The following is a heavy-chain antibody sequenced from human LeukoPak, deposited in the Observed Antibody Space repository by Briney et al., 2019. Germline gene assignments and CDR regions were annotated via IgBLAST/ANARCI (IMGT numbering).Heavy chain of an antibody. CDR1: GYTFTNYG. CDR2: ISTYSGNT. D-gene: IGHD6-13*01. J-gene: IGHJ4*02. CDR3: ARGRAAADDFDY. Sequence: ASVKVSCKASGYTFTNYGISWVRQAPGQGLEWMGWISTYSGNTNYVQKLQGRVTMTTDTSTNTAYMELRSLRSDGTAVYYCARGRAAADDFDYWGQGTLVTVSS. V-gene: IGHV1-18*04.